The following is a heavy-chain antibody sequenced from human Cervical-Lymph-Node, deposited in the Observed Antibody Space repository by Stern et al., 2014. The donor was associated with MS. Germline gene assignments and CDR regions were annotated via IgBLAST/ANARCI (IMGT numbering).Heavy chain of an antibody. J-gene: IGHJ4*02. V-gene: IGHV3-11*01. D-gene: IGHD4-23*01. Sequence: VQLVESGGGLVKPGGSLRLSCAASGFTFSDYYMAWIRQAPGKGLEWLSYISSRGTAIYYADSVEGRFTISRDNAKNSLYLQMSSLRADDTAVYYCARDPDGGDYSDSWGQGTLVTVSS. CDR2: ISSRGTAI. CDR1: GFTFSDYY. CDR3: ARDPDGGDYSDS.